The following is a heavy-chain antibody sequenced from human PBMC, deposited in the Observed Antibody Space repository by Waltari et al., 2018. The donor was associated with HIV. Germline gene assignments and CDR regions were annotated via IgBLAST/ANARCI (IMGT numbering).Heavy chain of an antibody. Sequence: QLQLQESGPGLVKPSETLSLTCTVSGGPISRRSYFWGWIRQPPGKGLEWIGSIYYSGSTYYNPSLKSRVTISVDTPKNQFSLILSSVTAADTAVYYCARRHVDTALVRWGLDDWGQGTLVTVSS. J-gene: IGHJ4*02. CDR3: ARRHVDTALVRWGLDD. D-gene: IGHD5-18*01. CDR2: IYYSGST. CDR1: GGPISRRSYF. V-gene: IGHV4-39*01.